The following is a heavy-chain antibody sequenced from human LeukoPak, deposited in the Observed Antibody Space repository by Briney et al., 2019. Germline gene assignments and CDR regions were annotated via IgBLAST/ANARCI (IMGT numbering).Heavy chain of an antibody. V-gene: IGHV4-34*01. J-gene: IGHJ4*02. CDR2: IYHSGST. Sequence: SETLSPLSSAVYGRSFSGYYWSWIRQPPGKGLEWIGTIYHSGSTYYNPSLKSRVTISVDTSKNQFSLKLSSVTAADTAVYYCERELRYCSGCSCQPDYFDYWGQGTLVTVSS. CDR3: ERELRYCSGCSCQPDYFDY. D-gene: IGHD2-15*01. CDR1: GRSFSGYY.